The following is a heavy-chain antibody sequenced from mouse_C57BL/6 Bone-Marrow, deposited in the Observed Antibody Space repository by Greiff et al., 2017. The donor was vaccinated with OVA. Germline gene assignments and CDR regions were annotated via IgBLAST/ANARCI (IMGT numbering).Heavy chain of an antibody. CDR3: ARHEDQEGDGNYGFAY. J-gene: IGHJ3*01. Sequence: QVQLKQSGAELVKPGASVKLSCKASGYTFTEYTIHWVKQRSGQGLEWIGWFYPGSGSIKYNEKFKDKATLTADKSSSTVYMELSRLTSEDSAVYFCARHEDQEGDGNYGFAYWGQGTLVTVSA. V-gene: IGHV1-62-2*01. CDR1: GYTFTEYT. CDR2: FYPGSGSI. D-gene: IGHD2-1*01.